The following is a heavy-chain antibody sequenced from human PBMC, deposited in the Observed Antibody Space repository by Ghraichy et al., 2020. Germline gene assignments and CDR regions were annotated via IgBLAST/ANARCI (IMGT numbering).Heavy chain of an antibody. Sequence: GGSLNISCAASGFTFSSYAMDWVRQAPGKGLEWLSYITSSGTTIYYADSVKGRFTISRDNAKNSLYLQMSSLRDEDTAVYYCAREGGNYCSGGSCSRDFDYWGQGTLVTVSS. J-gene: IGHJ4*02. CDR3: AREGGNYCSGGSCSRDFDY. CDR1: GFTFSSYA. CDR2: ITSSGTTI. V-gene: IGHV3-48*02. D-gene: IGHD2-15*01.